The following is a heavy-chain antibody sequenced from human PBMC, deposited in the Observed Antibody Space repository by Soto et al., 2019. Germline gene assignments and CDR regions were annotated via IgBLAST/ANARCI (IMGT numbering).Heavy chain of an antibody. CDR2: IYYSGST. V-gene: IGHV4-31*03. CDR3: AGDRSSIAAAGSPHYYGMDV. Sequence: SETLSLTCTVSGGSISSGGYYWSWIRQHPGKGLEWIGYIYYSGSTYYNPSLKSRVTISVDTSKNQFSLKLSSVTAADTVVYYCAGDRSSIAAAGSPHYYGMDVWGQGTTVTVSS. CDR1: GGSISSGGYY. J-gene: IGHJ6*02. D-gene: IGHD6-13*01.